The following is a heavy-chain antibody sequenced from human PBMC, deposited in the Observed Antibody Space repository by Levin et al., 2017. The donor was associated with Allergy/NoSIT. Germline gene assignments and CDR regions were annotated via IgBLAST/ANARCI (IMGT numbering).Heavy chain of an antibody. CDR2: ISSDGSST. J-gene: IGHJ5*02. CDR3: AREDVYYEWFDP. Sequence: GESLKISCAASGFTFSSYWMHWVRQAPGKGLVWLSRISSDGSSTNYADSVKGRFTISRDNAKNTVYLQVNSLRAEDTAVYYCAREDVYYEWFDPWGQGTRVTVSS. D-gene: IGHD3-22*01. V-gene: IGHV3-74*01. CDR1: GFTFSSYW.